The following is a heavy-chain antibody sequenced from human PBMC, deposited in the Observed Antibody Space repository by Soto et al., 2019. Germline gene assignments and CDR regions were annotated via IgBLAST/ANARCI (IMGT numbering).Heavy chain of an antibody. D-gene: IGHD3-9*01. J-gene: IGHJ6*02. CDR3: ARDWVILTGYYYYYYYGMDV. Sequence: SETLSLTCAVYGGSFSGYYWSWIRQPPGKGLEWIGEINHSGSTNYNPSLKSRVTISVDTSMNQFSLKLSSVTAADTAVYYCARDWVILTGYYYYYYYGMDVWGQGTTVTV. CDR2: INHSGST. V-gene: IGHV4-34*01. CDR1: GGSFSGYY.